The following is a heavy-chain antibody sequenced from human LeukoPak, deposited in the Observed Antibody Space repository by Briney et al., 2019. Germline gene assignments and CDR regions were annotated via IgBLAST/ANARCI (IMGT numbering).Heavy chain of an antibody. V-gene: IGHV1-24*01. CDR1: GHSLTKFT. CDR3: ATGSIVYDF. J-gene: IGHJ4*02. CDR2: FDPERGET. Sequence: ASVKVSCKVSGHSLTKFTMEWVRQAPGKGLGGMGGFDPERGETIHAQKFQGRFTMTEDTSTDTAYMELNSLTSEDTGVYYCATGSIVYDFWGQGTLVTVSS. D-gene: IGHD1-26*01.